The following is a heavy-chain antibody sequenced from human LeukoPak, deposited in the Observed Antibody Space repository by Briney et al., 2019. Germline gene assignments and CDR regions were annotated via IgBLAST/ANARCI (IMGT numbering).Heavy chain of an antibody. CDR3: ARVGYCSSTSCYGGLDY. CDR2: ISSSGSTI. CDR1: GFTFSDYY. D-gene: IGHD2-2*03. V-gene: IGHV3-11*01. J-gene: IGHJ4*02. Sequence: GGSLRLSCAASGFTFSDYYMSWIRQAPGKGLEWVSYISSSGSTIYYADSVKGRFTISRDNAKNSLYLQMNSLRAEDMAVYYCARVGYCSSTSCYGGLDYWGQGTLVTVSS.